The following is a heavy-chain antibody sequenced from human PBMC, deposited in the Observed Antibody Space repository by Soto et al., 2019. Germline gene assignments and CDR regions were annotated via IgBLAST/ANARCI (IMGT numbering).Heavy chain of an antibody. CDR1: GFTFSSYA. CDR2: ISSGGNT. Sequence: EVQLLESGGGLIQPGVSLRLSCAASGFTFSSYAMTWVRQAPGKGLEWVSVISSGGNTYYADSVKGRFTISRDNSKNMAYLQMDSLRADDTAVYYCARDWYEDYWGQGTLVTVSS. J-gene: IGHJ4*02. V-gene: IGHV3-23*01. D-gene: IGHD6-13*01. CDR3: ARDWYEDY.